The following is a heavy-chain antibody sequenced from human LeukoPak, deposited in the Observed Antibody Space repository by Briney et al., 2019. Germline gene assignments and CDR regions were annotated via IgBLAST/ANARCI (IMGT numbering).Heavy chain of an antibody. Sequence: SQTLSLTCTVSGGSISSSSYYWGWIRQPPEKGLEWIGNINYRGTTYYNPSLKSRVTISVGTSKNQFSLRLSSVTAADTAVYYCARDFSAAFDIWGQGTMVTVSS. CDR3: ARDFSAAFDI. CDR2: INYRGTT. V-gene: IGHV4-39*07. CDR1: GGSISSSSYY. D-gene: IGHD2/OR15-2a*01. J-gene: IGHJ3*02.